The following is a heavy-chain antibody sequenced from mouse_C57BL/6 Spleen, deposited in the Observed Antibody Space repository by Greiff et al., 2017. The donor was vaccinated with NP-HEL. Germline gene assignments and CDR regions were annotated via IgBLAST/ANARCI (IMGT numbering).Heavy chain of an antibody. CDR2: IDPSDSYT. Sequence: QQSCKASGYTFTSYWMHWVKQRPGQGLEWIGEIDPSDSYTNYNQKFKGKSTLTVDKSSSTAYMQLSSLTSEDSAVYYCARRDSNYGAYWGQGTLVTVSA. V-gene: IGHV1-69*01. CDR1: GYTFTSYW. J-gene: IGHJ3*01. D-gene: IGHD2-5*01. CDR3: ARRDSNYGAY.